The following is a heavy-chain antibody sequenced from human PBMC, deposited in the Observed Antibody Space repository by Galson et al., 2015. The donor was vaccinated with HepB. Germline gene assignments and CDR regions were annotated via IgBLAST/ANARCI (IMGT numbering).Heavy chain of an antibody. CDR2: IYYSGTT. V-gene: IGHV4-39*01. CDR1: GDSISSSSYY. D-gene: IGHD6-13*01. Sequence: SETLSLTCTVSGDSISSSSYYWGWIRQPPGTGLNWIGSIYYSGTTYYNPSLKSRVTVSVDTSKNQFSLKLSSVTAADTAVYYCARLRAAAGTWDYWGQGTLVTVSS. J-gene: IGHJ4*02. CDR3: ARLRAAAGTWDY.